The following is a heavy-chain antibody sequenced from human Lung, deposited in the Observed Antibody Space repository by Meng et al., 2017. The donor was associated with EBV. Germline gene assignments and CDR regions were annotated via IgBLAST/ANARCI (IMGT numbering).Heavy chain of an antibody. D-gene: IGHD5-12*01. V-gene: IGHV4-4*07. CDR3: ARDPGLGYSGYDGILGY. Sequence: QVSLQDSGQGLVKLLETLSLTSSVSGGVTRSTSGCWIRKPAGKGLEWIGRIYTSGSTNYNPSLKSRVTMSVDTSKNQFSLKLSSVTAADTAVYYCARDPGLGYSGYDGILGYWGQGTLVTVSS. CDR2: IYTSGST. CDR1: GGVTRSTS. J-gene: IGHJ4*02.